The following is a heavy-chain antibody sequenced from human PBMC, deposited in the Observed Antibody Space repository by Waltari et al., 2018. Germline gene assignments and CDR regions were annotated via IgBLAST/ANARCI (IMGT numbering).Heavy chain of an antibody. CDR3: ARGVYSGSAY. CDR1: GIILSRYW. V-gene: IGHV3-74*01. J-gene: IGHJ4*02. CDR2: INSDGSIT. Sequence: EVQLVESGGGLVQPGGSLRLPCAAPGIILSRYWMPGVSQAPGKGLVWVARINSDGSITSYADSVEGRFTISRDNAKNTLYLQMNSLRAEDTAVYYCARGVYSGSAYWGQGTLVTVSS. D-gene: IGHD1-26*01.